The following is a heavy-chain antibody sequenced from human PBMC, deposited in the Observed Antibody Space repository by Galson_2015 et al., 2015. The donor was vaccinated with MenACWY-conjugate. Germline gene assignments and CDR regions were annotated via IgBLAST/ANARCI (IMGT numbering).Heavy chain of an antibody. V-gene: IGHV3-23*01. CDR2: MSGSGGGT. CDR1: GFTFSSYA. CDR3: AKGRQSSAYSSFDY. D-gene: IGHD2-21*01. J-gene: IGHJ4*02. Sequence: SLRLSCAASGFTFSSYAMSWVRQAPGRGLEWVSAMSGSGGGTYYAGSVKGRFTISRDSSKNTLYLQMNSLRAEDTAVYYCAKGRQSSAYSSFDYWCQGSLVRVSS.